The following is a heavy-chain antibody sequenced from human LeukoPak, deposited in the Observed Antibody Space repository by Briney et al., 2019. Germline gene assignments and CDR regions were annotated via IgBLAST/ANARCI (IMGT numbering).Heavy chain of an antibody. V-gene: IGHV3-48*03. Sequence: GGSLRLSCAASGFTFSSYEMTWVRQAPGKGLEWVSYISSSGSTIYYADSVEGRFTISRDNDKNSLYLQMYSLRAEDTAVYYCARDLWDFWSGFDYWGQGTLVTVSS. CDR3: ARDLWDFWSGFDY. D-gene: IGHD3-3*01. J-gene: IGHJ4*02. CDR1: GFTFSSYE. CDR2: ISSSGSTI.